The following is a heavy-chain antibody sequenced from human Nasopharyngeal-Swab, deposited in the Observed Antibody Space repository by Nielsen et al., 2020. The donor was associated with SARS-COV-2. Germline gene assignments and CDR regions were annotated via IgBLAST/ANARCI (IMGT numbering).Heavy chain of an antibody. Sequence: VRQDPGKGLEWVSYISSSSSTIYYADSVKGRFTISRDNAKNSLYLQMNSLRAEDTAVYYCARVRRDGYNLHFDYWGQGTLVTVSS. D-gene: IGHD5-24*01. CDR2: ISSSSSTI. V-gene: IGHV3-48*04. J-gene: IGHJ4*02. CDR3: ARVRRDGYNLHFDY.